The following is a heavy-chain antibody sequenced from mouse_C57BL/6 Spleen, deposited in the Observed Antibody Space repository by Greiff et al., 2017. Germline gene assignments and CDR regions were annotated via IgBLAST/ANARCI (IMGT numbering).Heavy chain of an antibody. CDR1: GYAFSSYW. J-gene: IGHJ4*01. D-gene: IGHD1-1*01. CDR2: IYPGDGDT. Sequence: VQLQQSGAELVKPGASVKISCKASGYAFSSYWMNWVKQRPGKGLAWIGQIYPGDGDTNYNGQFKGKATLTADKSSSTAYMQLSSLTSEDSAVYFCAREALLRPYAMDYWGQGTSVTVSS. V-gene: IGHV1-80*01. CDR3: AREALLRPYAMDY.